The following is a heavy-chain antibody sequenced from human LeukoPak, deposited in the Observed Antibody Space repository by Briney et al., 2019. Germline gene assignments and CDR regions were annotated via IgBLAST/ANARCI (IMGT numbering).Heavy chain of an antibody. Sequence: ASAKVSCKASGYTFTSYAMHWVRQAPGQRLEWMGWINAGNGNTKYSQKFQGRVTITTDTSTSTAYMELRSLRSDDTAVYYCARLAPATYVDIWGQGTMVTVSS. V-gene: IGHV1-3*01. CDR2: INAGNGNT. CDR1: GYTFTSYA. J-gene: IGHJ3*02. CDR3: ARLAPATYVDI.